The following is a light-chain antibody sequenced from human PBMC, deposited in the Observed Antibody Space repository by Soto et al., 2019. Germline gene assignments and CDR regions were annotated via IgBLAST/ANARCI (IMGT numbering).Light chain of an antibody. CDR3: QQSYRTPPT. Sequence: DIQMTQSPSSLSASVGDRVTITCRASQSISSYLNWYQQKPGKAPKLLIYAASSLQSGVPSRFSGIGSGTAFTHPISSLQPEDFATYYCQQSYRTPPTFGQGTKVEIK. CDR2: AAS. J-gene: IGKJ1*01. CDR1: QSISSY. V-gene: IGKV1-39*01.